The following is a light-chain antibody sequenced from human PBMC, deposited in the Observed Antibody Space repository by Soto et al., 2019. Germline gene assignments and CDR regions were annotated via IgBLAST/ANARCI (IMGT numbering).Light chain of an antibody. CDR2: EVD. CDR1: SNDVGGYDY. J-gene: IGLJ3*02. V-gene: IGLV2-14*03. Sequence: QSALTQPASVSRSPGQSITISCSGTSNDVGGYDYVSWYQQHPGKAPKLIIFEVDNRPSGISFRFSGSKSGNTASLTISGLQSGDEADYYCSSFTGTTSLGVFGGGTKLTVL. CDR3: SSFTGTTSLGV.